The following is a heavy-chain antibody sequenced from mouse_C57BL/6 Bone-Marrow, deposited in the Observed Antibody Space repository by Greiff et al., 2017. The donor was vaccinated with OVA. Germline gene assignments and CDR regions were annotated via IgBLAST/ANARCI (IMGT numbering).Heavy chain of an antibody. Sequence: EVHLVESGPELVKPGASVKMSCKASGYTFTDYNMHWVKQSHGKSLEWIGYINPNNGGTSYNQKFKGKATLTVNKSSSTAYMELRSLTSEDSAVYYCARERDYDGYWYFDVWGTGTTVTVSS. CDR3: ARERDYDGYWYFDV. D-gene: IGHD2-4*01. CDR2: INPNNGGT. CDR1: GYTFTDYN. V-gene: IGHV1-22*01. J-gene: IGHJ1*03.